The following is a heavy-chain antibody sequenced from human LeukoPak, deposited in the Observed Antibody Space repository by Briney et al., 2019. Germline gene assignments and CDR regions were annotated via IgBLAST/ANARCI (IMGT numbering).Heavy chain of an antibody. J-gene: IGHJ6*03. CDR1: GYTFTGYY. CDR3: ARESDYYYYMDV. Sequence: GASVKVSCKASGYTFTGYYMRWVRQAPGQGLEWMGWINPNSGGTNYAQKFQGRVTMTRDTSISTAYMELSRLRSDDTAVYYCARESDYYYYMDVWGKGTTVTVSS. CDR2: INPNSGGT. V-gene: IGHV1-2*02.